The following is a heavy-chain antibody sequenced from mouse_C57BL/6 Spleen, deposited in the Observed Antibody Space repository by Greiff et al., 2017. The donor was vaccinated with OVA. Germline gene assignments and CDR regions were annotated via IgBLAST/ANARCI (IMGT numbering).Heavy chain of an antibody. V-gene: IGHV1-69*01. CDR2: IDPSDSYT. CDR3: ARCNYYGSGYYFDY. Sequence: QVQLQQPGAELVMPGASVKLSCKASGYTFTSYWMHWVKQRPGQGLEWIGEIDPSDSYTNYNQKFKGKSTLTVDKSSSTAYMQLSSLTSEDSAVYYCARCNYYGSGYYFDYWGQGTTLTVSS. D-gene: IGHD1-1*01. J-gene: IGHJ2*01. CDR1: GYTFTSYW.